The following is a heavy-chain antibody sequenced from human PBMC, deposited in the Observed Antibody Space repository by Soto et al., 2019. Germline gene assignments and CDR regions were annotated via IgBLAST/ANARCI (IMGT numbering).Heavy chain of an antibody. J-gene: IGHJ4*02. V-gene: IGHV2-5*02. CDR1: GFSLSTSGVG. CDR3: GHSSQFSACNNYCIAFDY. Sequence: SGLPLVNPTQTLTLTCTFSGFSLSTSGVGVGWIRQPPGKALEWLALIYWDGDKRYSPSLRSRLTITKDTSENQVVLTMTNMDPVDTATYYCGHSSQFSACNNYCIAFDYWGQGTQVTVSS. CDR2: IYWDGDK. D-gene: IGHD2-8*01.